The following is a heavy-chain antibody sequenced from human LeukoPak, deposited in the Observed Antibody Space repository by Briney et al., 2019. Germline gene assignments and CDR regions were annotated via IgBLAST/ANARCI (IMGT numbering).Heavy chain of an antibody. V-gene: IGHV4-34*01. CDR3: ARGRRSGIAARPNWFDP. CDR1: GGSFSGYY. J-gene: IGHJ5*02. CDR2: INHSGST. D-gene: IGHD6-6*01. Sequence: SETLSLTCAAYGGSFSGYYWSWIRQPPGKGLEWIGEINHSGSTNYNPSLKSRVTISVDTSKNQFSLKLSSATAADTAVYYCARGRRSGIAARPNWFDPWGQGTLVTVSS.